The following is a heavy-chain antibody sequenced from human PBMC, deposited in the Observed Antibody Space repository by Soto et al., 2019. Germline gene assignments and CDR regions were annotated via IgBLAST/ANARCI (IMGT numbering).Heavy chain of an antibody. CDR3: AKEGPYINSWSTAGYCQN. J-gene: IGHJ1*01. CDR1: EFSVSSNH. D-gene: IGHD2-21*02. CDR2: INRGGLT. V-gene: IGHV3-53*01. Sequence: PGGSLRLSCAASEFSVSSNHMSWVRQAPGKGLEWVSVINRGGLTYYTDSVKGRFTISRDNSKNTLYLQMNNLAVEDTAQYYCAKEGPYINSWSTAGYCQNWGQGTLVTVSS.